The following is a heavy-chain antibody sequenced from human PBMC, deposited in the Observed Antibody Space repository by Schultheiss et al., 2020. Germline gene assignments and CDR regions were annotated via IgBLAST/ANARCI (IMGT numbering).Heavy chain of an antibody. CDR3: ARNRRSHFSFDY. CDR2: IYYSGST. CDR1: GGSISSYY. Sequence: SETLSLTCTVSGGSISSYYWRWIRQPPGKGLEWIGYIYYSGSTNYNPSLKSRVTISVDTSKNQFSLKLSSVTAADTAVYYCARNRRSHFSFDYWGQGTLVTVSS. V-gene: IGHV4-59*08. J-gene: IGHJ4*02. D-gene: IGHD3-16*02.